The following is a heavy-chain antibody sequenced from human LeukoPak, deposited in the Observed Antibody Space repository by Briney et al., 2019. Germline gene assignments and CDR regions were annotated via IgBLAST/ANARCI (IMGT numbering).Heavy chain of an antibody. CDR3: AREGGDIALRLYYFDY. D-gene: IGHD2-15*01. CDR2: IYYSGST. CDR1: GGSISSYY. V-gene: IGHV4-59*12. Sequence: SETLSLTCTVSGGSISSYYWSWIRQPPGKGLEWIGYIYYSGSTNYNPSLKSRVTISVDTSKNQFSLKLSSVTAADTAVYYCAREGGDIALRLYYFDYWGQGTLVTVSS. J-gene: IGHJ4*02.